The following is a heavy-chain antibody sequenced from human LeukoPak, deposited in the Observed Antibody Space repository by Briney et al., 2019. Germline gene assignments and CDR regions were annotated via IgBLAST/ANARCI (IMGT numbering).Heavy chain of an antibody. CDR2: LYYSGST. CDR1: RGSISEYH. CDR3: AGYATTVTTNGY. J-gene: IGHJ4*02. V-gene: IGHV4-59*08. D-gene: IGHD4-17*01. Sequence: PETLSLTCTDPRGSISEYHWRWSRQPPRKGLEWIGFLYYSGSTNYHPSIKDRATISVDHSKPHFSLKPSSVRAAHTSVYYWAGYATTVTTNGYWGQGSLVTVYS.